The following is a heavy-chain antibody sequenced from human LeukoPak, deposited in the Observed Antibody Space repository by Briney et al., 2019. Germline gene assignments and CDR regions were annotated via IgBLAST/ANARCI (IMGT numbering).Heavy chain of an antibody. CDR3: ARTPYQLLFVAAY. CDR2: ISYDGSNK. V-gene: IGHV3-30*04. J-gene: IGHJ4*02. Sequence: RGSLRLSCAASGFTFSSYAMHWVRQAPGKGLEWVAVISYDGSNKYYADSVKGRFTISRDNSKNTLYLQMNSLRAEDTAVYYCARTPYQLLFVAAYWGQGTLVTVSS. CDR1: GFTFSSYA. D-gene: IGHD2-2*01.